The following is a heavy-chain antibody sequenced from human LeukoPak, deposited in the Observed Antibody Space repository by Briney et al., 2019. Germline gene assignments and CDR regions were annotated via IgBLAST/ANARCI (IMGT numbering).Heavy chain of an antibody. D-gene: IGHD5-18*01. CDR3: ARAQTAMNYFDY. CDR2: INHSGST. V-gene: IGHV4-34*01. J-gene: IGHJ4*02. CDR1: GGSFSGYY. Sequence: PSETLSLTCAVYGGSFSGYYWSWIRQPPGKGLEWIGEINHSGSTNYNPSLKSRVTISVDTSENQFSLKLSSVTAADTAVYYRARAQTAMNYFDYWGQGTLVTVSS.